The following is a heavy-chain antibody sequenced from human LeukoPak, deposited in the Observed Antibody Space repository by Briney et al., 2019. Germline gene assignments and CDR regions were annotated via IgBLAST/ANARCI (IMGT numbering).Heavy chain of an antibody. V-gene: IGHV7-4-1*01. Sequence: ASEKVSCKTSGYTFTNYAMSWVRQAPGQGLEWMGWINTDTGNPTYAQGFTGRLVFSLDTSVSTAYLQIRSLRAEDTAVYYCARVSLGENFFDFWGQGTLVTVSS. J-gene: IGHJ4*02. CDR3: ARVSLGENFFDF. CDR1: GYTFTNYA. CDR2: INTDTGNP. D-gene: IGHD3-10*01.